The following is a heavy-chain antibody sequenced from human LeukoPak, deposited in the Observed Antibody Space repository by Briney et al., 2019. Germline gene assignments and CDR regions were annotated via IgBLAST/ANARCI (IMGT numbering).Heavy chain of an antibody. CDR3: AKDFSVTR. CDR1: GFTFSSYA. J-gene: IGHJ4*02. Sequence: PGGSLRLSCAASGFTFSSYAMSWVRQAPGKGLEWVSGISGSDGSVYYADSVKGRFTISRDNSKHTLYLQMNSLRAEDTAVYYCAKDFSVTRWGQGTLVTASS. D-gene: IGHD2-21*02. CDR2: ISGSDGSV. V-gene: IGHV3-23*01.